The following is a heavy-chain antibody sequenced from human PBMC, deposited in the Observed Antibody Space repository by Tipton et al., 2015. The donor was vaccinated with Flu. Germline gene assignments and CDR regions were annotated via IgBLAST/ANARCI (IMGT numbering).Heavy chain of an antibody. Sequence: LRLSCTVSGGSFSSTDYYWSWIRQPAGKGLEWIGRVFFSGSTNYNPSLKSRATISVDTSKNQFSLKLTSVTASDTAVYYCATIGGVYRLEHWSQGTLVTVSS. CDR2: VFFSGST. V-gene: IGHV4-61*02. CDR3: ATIGGVYRLEH. CDR1: GGSFSSTDYY. D-gene: IGHD2-8*02. J-gene: IGHJ4*02.